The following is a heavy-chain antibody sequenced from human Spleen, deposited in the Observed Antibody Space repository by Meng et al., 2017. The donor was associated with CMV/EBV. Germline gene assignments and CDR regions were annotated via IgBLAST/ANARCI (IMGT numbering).Heavy chain of an antibody. J-gene: IGHJ4*02. CDR2: ISGSGGDT. D-gene: IGHD6-13*01. Sequence: GGSLRLSCAASAFTFSQYAMSWVRQAPGKGLEWVSAISGSGGDTYYADSVKGRVTISRDNSRNTLFLQMNSLRAEDTAIYYCAKAFSSSWYREYYDYWGQGTLVTVSS. V-gene: IGHV3-23*01. CDR1: AFTFSQYA. CDR3: AKAFSSSWYREYYDY.